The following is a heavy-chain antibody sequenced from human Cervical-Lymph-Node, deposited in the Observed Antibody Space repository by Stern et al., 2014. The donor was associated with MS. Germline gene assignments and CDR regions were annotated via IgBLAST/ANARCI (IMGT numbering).Heavy chain of an antibody. D-gene: IGHD2-15*01. J-gene: IGHJ4*02. CDR3: ARDRHDLGYCSGGSCYLPDY. Sequence: VQLVESGGGVVQPGRSLRLSCAASGFTFSSYGMHWVRQAPGQGLEWGAVIWYDGSNKYYADSVKGRFTISRDNSKNTLYLQMNSLRAEDTAVYYCARDRHDLGYCSGGSCYLPDYWGQGTLVTVSS. CDR1: GFTFSSYG. V-gene: IGHV3-33*01. CDR2: IWYDGSNK.